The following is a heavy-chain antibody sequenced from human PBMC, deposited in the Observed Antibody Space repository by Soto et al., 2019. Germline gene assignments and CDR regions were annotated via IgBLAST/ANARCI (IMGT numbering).Heavy chain of an antibody. V-gene: IGHV3-66*01. CDR1: GFTASSNY. CDR2: IYSGGST. J-gene: IGHJ4*02. D-gene: IGHD3-10*01. CDR3: ARGGGRITMVRGVIGFDY. Sequence: EVQLVASGGGLVQPGGSLRLSCAASGFTASSNYMSWVRQAPGKGLEWVSVIYSGGSTYYADSVKGRFTISRDNSKNTLYLQMNSLRAEDTAVYYCARGGGRITMVRGVIGFDYWGQGTLVTVSS.